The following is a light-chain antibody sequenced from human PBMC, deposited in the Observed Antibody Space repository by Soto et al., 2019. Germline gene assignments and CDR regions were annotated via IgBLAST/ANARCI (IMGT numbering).Light chain of an antibody. CDR1: QSVSSY. V-gene: IGKV3-11*01. CDR2: DAS. Sequence: EIVLTQSPATLSLSPGERATLSCRASQSVSSYLAWYQQKPGQAPRLLIYDASNRATGIPARFSGSGSGTDCPLSISILEPEDFAVDYCQQRSNWPPYTFGQGTKLEI. J-gene: IGKJ2*01. CDR3: QQRSNWPPYT.